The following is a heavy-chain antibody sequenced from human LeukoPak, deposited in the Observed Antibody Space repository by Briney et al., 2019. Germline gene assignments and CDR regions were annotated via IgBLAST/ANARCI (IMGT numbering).Heavy chain of an antibody. CDR2: IHYSGRT. V-gene: IGHV4-59*01. J-gene: IGHJ4*02. D-gene: IGHD3-3*01. CDR1: GASISSYY. CDR3: ARARFLEWFYDY. Sequence: SETLSLTCTVSGASISSYYWSWIRQPPGKGLEWITYIHYSGRTHYNPSLKSRVTISVDTSKNQFSLKLSSVTAADTAVYYCARARFLEWFYDYWGQGTLVTVSS.